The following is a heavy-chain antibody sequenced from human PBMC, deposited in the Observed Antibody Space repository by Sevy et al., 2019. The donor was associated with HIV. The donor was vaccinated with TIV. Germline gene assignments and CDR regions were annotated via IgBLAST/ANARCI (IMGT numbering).Heavy chain of an antibody. CDR1: GFTFSSYG. CDR2: IWYDGSNK. Sequence: GGSLRLSCAASGFTFSSYGMHWVRQAPGKGLEWVAVIWYDGSNKYYADSVKGRFTISRDNSKNTLYLQMNSLRAEDTAVYYCAKGSLEWLSALDYWGQGTLVTVSS. CDR3: AKGSLEWLSALDY. J-gene: IGHJ4*02. V-gene: IGHV3-33*06. D-gene: IGHD3-3*01.